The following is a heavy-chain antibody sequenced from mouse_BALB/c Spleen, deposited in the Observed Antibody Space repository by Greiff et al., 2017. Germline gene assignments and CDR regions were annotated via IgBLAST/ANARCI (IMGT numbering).Heavy chain of an antibody. CDR3: AKLYGNYVPYAMDY. Sequence: EVNLVESGGGLVQPGGSLKLSCAASGFTFSSYTMSWVRQTPEKRLEWVAYISNGGGSTYYPDTVKGRFTISRDNAKNTLYLQMSSLKSEDTAMYYCAKLYGNYVPYAMDYWGQGTSVTVSS. D-gene: IGHD2-1*01. J-gene: IGHJ4*01. V-gene: IGHV5-12-2*01. CDR2: ISNGGGST. CDR1: GFTFSSYT.